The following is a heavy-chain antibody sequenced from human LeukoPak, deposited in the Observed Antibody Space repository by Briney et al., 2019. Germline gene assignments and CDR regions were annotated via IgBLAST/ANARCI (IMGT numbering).Heavy chain of an antibody. CDR1: GGSINNYY. J-gene: IGHJ3*02. V-gene: IGHV4-4*07. CDR2: IYTRGST. Sequence: SETLSLTCTVSGGSINNYYWSWIRQPAGKGLEWTGRIYTRGSTNYNPSLKSRVTMSVDTSKNQFSLKLSSVTAADTAVYYCARGRYCSADICSGGDAFDIWGQGTMVSVSS. CDR3: ARGRYCSADICSGGDAFDI. D-gene: IGHD2-15*01.